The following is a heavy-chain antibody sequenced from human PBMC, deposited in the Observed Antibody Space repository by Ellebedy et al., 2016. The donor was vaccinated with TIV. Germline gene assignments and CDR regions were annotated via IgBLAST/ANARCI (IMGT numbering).Heavy chain of an antibody. J-gene: IGHJ4*02. CDR3: AREGGTYYSAHFDQ. CDR1: EFIFSNYG. Sequence: PGGSLRLSCGASEFIFSNYGMNWVRQAPGIGLEWVSAIGDDAVATHYADSVKRRFTISRDNFGNMLYLQMNSLGAEDTAVYYCAREGGTYYSAHFDQWGQGTPVTVSS. V-gene: IGHV3-23*01. CDR2: IGDDAVAT. D-gene: IGHD1-26*01.